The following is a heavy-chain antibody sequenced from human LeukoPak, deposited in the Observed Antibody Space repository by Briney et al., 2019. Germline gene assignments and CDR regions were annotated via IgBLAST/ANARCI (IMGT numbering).Heavy chain of an antibody. V-gene: IGHV4-4*07. CDR2: IYTSGST. CDR3: ARVTLDGRFWSGYYPWYYYYYMDV. D-gene: IGHD3-3*01. CDR1: GGSISSYY. Sequence: SETLSLTCTVSGGSISSYYWSWIRQPAGKGLEWIGRIYTSGSTNYNPSLKSRVTMSVDTSKSQFSLKLSSVTAADTAVYYCARVTLDGRFWSGYYPWYYYYYMDVWGKGTTVTVSS. J-gene: IGHJ6*03.